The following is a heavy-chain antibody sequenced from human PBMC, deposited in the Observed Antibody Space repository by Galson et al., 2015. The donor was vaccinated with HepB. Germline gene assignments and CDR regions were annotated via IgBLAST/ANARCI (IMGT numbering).Heavy chain of an antibody. Sequence: SVKVSCKASGYTFTSYGISWARQAPGQGLEWMGRIIPILGIANYAQKFQGRVTITADKSTSTAYMELSSLRSEDTAVYYCARAAVAGHTPLNYWGQGTLVTVSS. V-gene: IGHV1-69*04. CDR3: ARAAVAGHTPLNY. D-gene: IGHD6-19*01. CDR1: GYTFTSYG. CDR2: IIPILGIA. J-gene: IGHJ4*02.